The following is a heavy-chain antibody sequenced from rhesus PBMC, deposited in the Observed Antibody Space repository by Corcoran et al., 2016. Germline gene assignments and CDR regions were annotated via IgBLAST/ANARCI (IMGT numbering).Heavy chain of an antibody. D-gene: IGHD3-16*01. CDR2: INSGGGST. CDR3: ARESGSYYLDAFDF. CDR1: GFTFSSYG. J-gene: IGHJ3*01. V-gene: IGHV3S5*01. Sequence: EVQLVESGGGLVQPGGSLRLSCAASGFTFSSYGMSWVRQAPGKGLEWVSAINSGGGSTYYADSVKGRFTISRDNSKNTLSLQMNSLRAEDTAVYYCARESGSYYLDAFDFWGQGLRVTVSS.